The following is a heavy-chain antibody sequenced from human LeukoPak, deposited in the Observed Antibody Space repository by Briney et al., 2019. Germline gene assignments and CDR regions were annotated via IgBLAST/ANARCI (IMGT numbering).Heavy chain of an antibody. V-gene: IGHV1-8*01. D-gene: IGHD3-10*01. J-gene: IGHJ6*02. CDR3: ARGGWFGELQDYYGMDV. Sequence: GASVKVSCKASGYTFTSYDINWVRQATGQGLEWMGWMNPNSGNTGYAQKFQGRVTMTRNTSISTAYMELSSLRSEDTAVYYCARGGWFGELQDYYGMDVWGQGTTVTVSS. CDR1: GYTFTSYD. CDR2: MNPNSGNT.